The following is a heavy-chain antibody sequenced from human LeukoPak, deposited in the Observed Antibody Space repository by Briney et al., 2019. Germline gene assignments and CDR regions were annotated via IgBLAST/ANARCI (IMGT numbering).Heavy chain of an antibody. Sequence: EGSLRLSCAASGFTFSSYTMHWVRQAPGKGLEYVSAISNNGGTTYYANSVKGRFTISRANSKTTLYLPMGSLRAEDMAVYYCARVASSGTYGDYWGQGTLVTVSS. J-gene: IGHJ4*02. D-gene: IGHD1-26*01. CDR2: ISNNGGTT. V-gene: IGHV3-64*01. CDR1: GFTFSSYT. CDR3: ARVASSGTYGDY.